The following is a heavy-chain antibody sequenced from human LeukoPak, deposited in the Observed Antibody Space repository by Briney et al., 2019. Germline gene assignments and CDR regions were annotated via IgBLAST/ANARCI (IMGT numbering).Heavy chain of an antibody. J-gene: IGHJ4*02. Sequence: ASVKVSFKASGYTFTSYAMHWVRQAPGQRLEWMGWINAGNGNTKYSQKFQGRVTITRDTSASTAYMELSSLRSEDTAVYYCARDHDSSGYPLYYFDYWGQGTLVTVSS. CDR3: ARDHDSSGYPLYYFDY. CDR1: GYTFTSYA. CDR2: INAGNGNT. V-gene: IGHV1-3*01. D-gene: IGHD3-22*01.